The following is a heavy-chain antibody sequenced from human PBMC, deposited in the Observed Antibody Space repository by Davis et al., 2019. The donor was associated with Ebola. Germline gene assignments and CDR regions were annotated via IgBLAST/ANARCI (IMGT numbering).Heavy chain of an antibody. J-gene: IGHJ6*02. CDR3: ARRTPPSTVSYYYYYGMDV. CDR1: GFTFSSYS. V-gene: IGHV3-48*04. D-gene: IGHD4-17*01. CDR2: ISSSGRTI. Sequence: GESLKISCAASGFTFSSYSMNWIRQAPGKGLEWVSYISSSGRTIYYADSVKGRFTISRDNAKNSLYLQMNSLRAEDTAVYYCARRTPPSTVSYYYYYGMDVWGQGTTVTVSS.